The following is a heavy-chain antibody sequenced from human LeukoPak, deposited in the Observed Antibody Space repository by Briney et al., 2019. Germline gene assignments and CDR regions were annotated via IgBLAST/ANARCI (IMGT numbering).Heavy chain of an antibody. CDR1: GFTFSSYA. V-gene: IGHV3-30-3*01. D-gene: IGHD3-22*01. CDR2: ISYDGSNK. J-gene: IGHJ3*01. Sequence: GGSLRLSCAASGFTFSSYAMHWVRQAPGKGLEWVAVISYDGSNKYYADPVKGRFTISRDNAKNSLYLQMNSLRAEDTAVYYCARDWNYDSSRGAFDAWGQGTMVTVSS. CDR3: ARDWNYDSSRGAFDA.